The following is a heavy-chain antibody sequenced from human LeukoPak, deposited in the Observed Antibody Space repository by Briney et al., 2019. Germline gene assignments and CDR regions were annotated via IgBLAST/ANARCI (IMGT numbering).Heavy chain of an antibody. J-gene: IGHJ3*02. CDR1: GFTFSSYA. Sequence: QPGRSLRLSCAASGFTFSSYAMHWVRQAPGKGLEWVAFISYDGSNKYYADSVKDPFTISRDNSKNTLYLQMNSLRPEDTAVYYCARASVHDALDIWGQGTMVTVSS. V-gene: IGHV3-30*04. CDR3: ARASVHDALDI. CDR2: ISYDGSNK.